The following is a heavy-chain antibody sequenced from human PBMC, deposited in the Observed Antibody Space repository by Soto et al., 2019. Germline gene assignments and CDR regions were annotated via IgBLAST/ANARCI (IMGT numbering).Heavy chain of an antibody. Sequence: QITLKASGPTLVKPTQPLTLTCTSSGFSLSTSSGVGVGWIRQPPGKALEWLAFLHWDDEKRYSPSLKSRLTVTKDTSKNQVVHIRTNMDPMDTATYYCGGILGIGGYYEGFDYWGPGALVTVSS. J-gene: IGHJ4*02. CDR2: LHWDDEK. CDR1: GFSLSTSSGVG. CDR3: GGILGIGGYYEGFDY. D-gene: IGHD1-26*01. V-gene: IGHV2-5*02.